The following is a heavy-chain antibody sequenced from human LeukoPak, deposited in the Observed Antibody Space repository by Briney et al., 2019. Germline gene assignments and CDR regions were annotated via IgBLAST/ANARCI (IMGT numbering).Heavy chain of an antibody. CDR3: ARRTWGVYFDY. CDR2: IKQDGSEN. J-gene: IGHJ4*02. Sequence: GGSPRLSRAASGFTLSNYEMNWLRPAPGKGLEGVANIKQDGSENYYVDSVKGRFTISRDNAKNSLYLQMNSLRAEDTAVYYCARRTWGVYFDYWGQGTLVTVSS. V-gene: IGHV3-7*01. D-gene: IGHD3-16*01. CDR1: GFTLSNYE.